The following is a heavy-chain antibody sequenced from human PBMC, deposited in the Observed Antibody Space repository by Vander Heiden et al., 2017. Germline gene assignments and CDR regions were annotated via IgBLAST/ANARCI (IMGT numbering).Heavy chain of an antibody. J-gene: IGHJ4*02. V-gene: IGHV3-23*01. Sequence: EVQLLESGGGVVQPGGSLRLACAAPGFTFSSYAMSWVRQAPGKGLEWVSAISGSSGSTYYADSVKGRFTISRDNSKNTLYLQMNSLRAEDTAVYYCAKDRGIAAAVAPIDYWGQGTLVTVSS. CDR3: AKDRGIAAAVAPIDY. CDR2: ISGSSGST. CDR1: GFTFSSYA. D-gene: IGHD6-13*01.